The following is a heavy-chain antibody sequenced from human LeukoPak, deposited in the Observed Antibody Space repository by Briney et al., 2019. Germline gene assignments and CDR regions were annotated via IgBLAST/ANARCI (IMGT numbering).Heavy chain of an antibody. V-gene: IGHV3-21*01. CDR3: ARDGYYDFWSGYSICMDV. Sequence: GGSLRLSCAASGFTFSSYSMNWVRQAPGKGLEWVSSISSSSSYIYYADSVKGRFTISRDNAKNSLYLQMNSLRAEDAAVYYCARDGYYDFWSGYSICMDVWGKGTTVTVSS. D-gene: IGHD3-3*01. CDR2: ISSSSSYI. J-gene: IGHJ6*04. CDR1: GFTFSSYS.